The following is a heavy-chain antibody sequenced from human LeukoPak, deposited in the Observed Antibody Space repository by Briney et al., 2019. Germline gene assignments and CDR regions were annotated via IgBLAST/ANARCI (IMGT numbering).Heavy chain of an antibody. V-gene: IGHV4-4*07. CDR2: IYTSGST. CDR3: ARVVPAVSYYYYMDV. D-gene: IGHD2-2*01. CDR1: GGSISSYY. Sequence: SETLSLTCTVSGGSISSYYWSWIRQPAGKGLEWIGRIYTSGSTNYNPSLKSRVTMSVDTSKNQFSLKLSSVTAADTAVYYCARVVPAVSYYYYMDVWGKGTTVTVSS. J-gene: IGHJ6*03.